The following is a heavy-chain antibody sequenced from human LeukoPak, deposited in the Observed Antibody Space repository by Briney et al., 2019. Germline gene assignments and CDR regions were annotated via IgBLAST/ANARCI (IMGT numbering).Heavy chain of an antibody. J-gene: IGHJ4*02. D-gene: IGHD3-9*01. CDR3: ARGLRYFDWLSGLFD. Sequence: SETLSLTCTVSGGSISSSSYYWGWIRQPPGKGLEWIGSIYFRGSTYYNPSLKSRVTISVDTSKNQFSLKLSSVTAADTAVYYCARGLRYFDWLSGLFDWGQGTLVTVSS. V-gene: IGHV4-39*07. CDR1: GGSISSSSYY. CDR2: IYFRGST.